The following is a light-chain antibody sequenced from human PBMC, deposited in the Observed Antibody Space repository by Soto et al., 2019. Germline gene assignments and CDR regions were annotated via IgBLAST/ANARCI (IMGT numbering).Light chain of an antibody. CDR3: SSYAGSNNNYV. Sequence: QSALTQPPSASGSPGQSVTISCTGTSSDVGGYNYVSWYQQHPGKAPKLMIYEVSKRPSGVPDRFSASKSGNTASLTVSGLQAEDEADYYCSSYAGSNNNYVFGTGSKLTVL. V-gene: IGLV2-8*01. CDR1: SSDVGGYNY. CDR2: EVS. J-gene: IGLJ1*01.